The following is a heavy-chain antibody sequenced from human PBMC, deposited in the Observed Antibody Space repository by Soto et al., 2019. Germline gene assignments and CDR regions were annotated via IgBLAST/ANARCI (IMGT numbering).Heavy chain of an antibody. V-gene: IGHV4-38-2*01. CDR2: IYHSGST. CDR1: GYSISSGYY. CDR3: ARGLWFGEYYFDY. J-gene: IGHJ4*02. D-gene: IGHD3-10*01. Sequence: ESLSLTCAVSGYSISSGYYWDWIRQPPGKGLEWIGSIYHSGSTYYNPSLKSRVTISVDTSKNQFSLKLSSVTAADKAVYYCARGLWFGEYYFDYWGQGTLVTVYS.